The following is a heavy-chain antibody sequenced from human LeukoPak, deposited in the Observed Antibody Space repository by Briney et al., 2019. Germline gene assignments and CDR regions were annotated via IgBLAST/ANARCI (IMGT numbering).Heavy chain of an antibody. CDR1: GFTFSSYA. J-gene: IGHJ4*02. V-gene: IGHV3-64*01. D-gene: IGHD3-9*01. CDR3: ARGVLTGPGDY. CDR2: ISSNGGST. Sequence: GGSLRLSCAACGFTFSSYAMHWARQAPGKGLEYVSAISSNGGSTYYANSVKGRFTISRDNTKNTLYLQMGSLRAEDMAVYYCARGVLTGPGDYGGQGTLVTVSS.